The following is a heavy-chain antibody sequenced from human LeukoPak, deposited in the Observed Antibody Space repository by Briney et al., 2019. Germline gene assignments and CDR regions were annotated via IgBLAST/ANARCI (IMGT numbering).Heavy chain of an antibody. CDR1: GYTFTSYY. D-gene: IGHD3-22*01. CDR3: ARGGGRDSSGYYYFDY. Sequence: GASVKVSCKASGYTFTSYYMHWVRQAPGQGLEWMGIINPSGGSTSYAQKFQGRVTMTRDTSTSTVYMELSSLRSEDTAVYYCARGGGRDSSGYYYFDYWGQGTLVTVSS. CDR2: INPSGGST. V-gene: IGHV1-46*01. J-gene: IGHJ4*02.